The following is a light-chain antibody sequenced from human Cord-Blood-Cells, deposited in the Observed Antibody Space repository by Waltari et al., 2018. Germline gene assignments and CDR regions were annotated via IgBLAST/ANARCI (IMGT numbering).Light chain of an antibody. V-gene: IGLV2-14*01. CDR3: SSYTSSSTYV. CDR1: SSDVGGYHY. CDR2: EVS. Sequence: QSALTQPASVSGSPGQSITISCTGTSSDVGGYHYVSWYQQNPGKAPKLMIYEVSNRPSGVSNRFSGSKSGNTASLTISGLQAEDEADYYCSSYTSSSTYVFGTGTKVTVL. J-gene: IGLJ1*01.